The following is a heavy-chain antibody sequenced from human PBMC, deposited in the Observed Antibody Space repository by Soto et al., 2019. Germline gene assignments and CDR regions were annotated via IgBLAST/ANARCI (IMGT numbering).Heavy chain of an antibody. J-gene: IGHJ4*02. CDR1: GASIRSSTYQ. CDR3: ARHRKWKVDY. D-gene: IGHD1-1*01. CDR2: AYYSEST. V-gene: IGHV4-39*01. Sequence: SETLSLTCTVSGASIRSSTYQWGWIRQPPGRGLEWIGSAYYSESTYYNPSLKSRVTISVDTSKNQFSLKVSSVTAADTAVYYCARHRKWKVDYWGQGTLVTVS.